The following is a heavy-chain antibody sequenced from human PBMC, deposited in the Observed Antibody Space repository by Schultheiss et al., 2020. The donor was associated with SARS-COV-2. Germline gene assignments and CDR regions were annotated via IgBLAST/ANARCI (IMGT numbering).Heavy chain of an antibody. J-gene: IGHJ6*02. CDR3: ARDFLVMTPLGMDV. V-gene: IGHV3-33*01. Sequence: GESLKISCAASGFTFSSYGMHWVRQAPGKGLEWVAVIWYDGSNKYYADSVKGRFTISRDNSKNTLYLQMNSLRAEDTAVYYCARDFLVMTPLGMDVWGQGTTVTVSS. CDR1: GFTFSSYG. CDR2: IWYDGSNK. D-gene: IGHD3-9*01.